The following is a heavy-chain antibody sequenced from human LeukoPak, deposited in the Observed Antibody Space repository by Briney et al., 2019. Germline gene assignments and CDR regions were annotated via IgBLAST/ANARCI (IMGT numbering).Heavy chain of an antibody. CDR1: GFTFSSYS. D-gene: IGHD1-26*01. J-gene: IGHJ4*02. V-gene: IGHV3-21*01. Sequence: TGGSLRLSCAASGFTFSSYSMNWVRQAPGKGLEWVSSISSSSSYIYYADSVKGRFTISRDNAKNSLYLQMNSLRAEDTAVYYCARGEGSGSYYVFNVFDYWGQGTLVTVSS. CDR3: ARGEGSGSYYVFNVFDY. CDR2: ISSSSSYI.